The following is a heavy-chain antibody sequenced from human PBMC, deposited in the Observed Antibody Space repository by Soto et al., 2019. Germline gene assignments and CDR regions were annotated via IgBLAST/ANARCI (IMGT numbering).Heavy chain of an antibody. J-gene: IGHJ3*02. D-gene: IGHD3-16*02. CDR2: ISAYNGNT. Sequence: GASVKVSCKASGYTFTSYGISWVRQAPGQGLEWMGWISAYNGNTNYAQKLQGRVTMTTDTSTSTAYMELRSLRSDDTAVYYCARDHDYIWGSYRRNPYDAFDIWGQGTRVTVSS. V-gene: IGHV1-18*01. CDR1: GYTFTSYG. CDR3: ARDHDYIWGSYRRNPYDAFDI.